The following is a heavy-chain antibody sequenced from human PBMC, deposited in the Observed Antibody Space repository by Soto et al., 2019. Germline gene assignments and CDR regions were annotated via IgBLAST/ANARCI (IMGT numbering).Heavy chain of an antibody. J-gene: IGHJ4*02. Sequence: QVQLVESGGGVVQPGRSLRLSCAGSGFTFSEFGIHWVRQALGKGLEWVAMISYEGRHKFYADSVKGRFTISRDDSTNTLFLQMNNLRPEDTATYYCAKERSSGYFHFDHWGQGTLVTVSS. CDR1: GFTFSEFG. CDR2: ISYEGRHK. D-gene: IGHD3-22*01. V-gene: IGHV3-30*18. CDR3: AKERSSGYFHFDH.